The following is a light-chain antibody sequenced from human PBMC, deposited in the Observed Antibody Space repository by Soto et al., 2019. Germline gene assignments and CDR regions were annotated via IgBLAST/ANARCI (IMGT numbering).Light chain of an antibody. Sequence: EIVITQSPATLSVSPGERATLSCRASQSVSSNLVWYQQKPGQAPSVLIYGASTRATGVPARFSGSGSGTEFTLTISSLQSEDFAVYYCQQYHNWWTFGQGTKVEIK. CDR1: QSVSSN. J-gene: IGKJ1*01. V-gene: IGKV3-15*01. CDR2: GAS. CDR3: QQYHNWWT.